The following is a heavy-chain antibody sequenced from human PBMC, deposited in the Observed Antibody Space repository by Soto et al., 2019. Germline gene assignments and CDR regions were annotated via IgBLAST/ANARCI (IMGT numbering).Heavy chain of an antibody. J-gene: IGHJ4*02. CDR3: ARIDYYGSGSFYNGGYYFDY. CDR1: GGSISSSSYY. Sequence: QLQLQESGPGLVKPSETLSLTCTVSGGSISSSSYYWGWIRQPPGKGLEWIGSIYYRGSTYYNPSLKSRVTMSVDTSKNQFSLKLISVTGADTAVYYCARIDYYGSGSFYNGGYYFDYWGQGTLVTVSS. D-gene: IGHD3-10*01. CDR2: IYYRGST. V-gene: IGHV4-39*01.